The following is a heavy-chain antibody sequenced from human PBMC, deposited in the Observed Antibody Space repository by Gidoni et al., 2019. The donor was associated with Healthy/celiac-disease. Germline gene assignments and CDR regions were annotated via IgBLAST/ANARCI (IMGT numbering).Heavy chain of an antibody. CDR1: AFTFSSYA. Sequence: EVQLLESGGGLVQPGGSLRLSCAASAFTFSSYAMSWVRQAPGQGLEWVSAISGSGGSTYYADSVKGRFTISRDNSKNTLYLQMNSLRAEDTAVYYCAKAPIVVVAGFFDYWGQGTLVTVSS. CDR2: ISGSGGST. V-gene: IGHV3-23*01. J-gene: IGHJ4*02. D-gene: IGHD6-19*01. CDR3: AKAPIVVVAGFFDY.